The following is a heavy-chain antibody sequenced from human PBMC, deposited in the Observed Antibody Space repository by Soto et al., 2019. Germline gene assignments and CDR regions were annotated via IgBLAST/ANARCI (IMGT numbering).Heavy chain of an antibody. CDR1: GYSITTGYY. CDR2: ISHSGTT. D-gene: IGHD2-15*01. V-gene: IGHV4-38-2*01. Sequence: SETLSLTCVVSGYSITTGYYWGWIRQPPGKGLEWIGSISHSGTTFYSSSLKSRVTISKDASKNQFSLKVNSVIAADAAVYYCARSGGSAGWFDPWGPGSLVTVSS. J-gene: IGHJ5*02. CDR3: ARSGGSAGWFDP.